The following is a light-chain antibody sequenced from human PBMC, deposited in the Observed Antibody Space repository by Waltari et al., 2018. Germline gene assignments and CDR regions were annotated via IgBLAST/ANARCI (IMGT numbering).Light chain of an antibody. Sequence: QSALTQPASVSGSPGQSIPIPCTGTSRDVGGYNYVSWYQQHPGKAPKPRIYEVSNRPSGVSNRFSGSKSGNTASLTISGLQAEDEADYYCSSYTSSREYVFGTGTKVTVL. CDR2: EVS. J-gene: IGLJ1*01. CDR1: SRDVGGYNY. CDR3: SSYTSSREYV. V-gene: IGLV2-14*01.